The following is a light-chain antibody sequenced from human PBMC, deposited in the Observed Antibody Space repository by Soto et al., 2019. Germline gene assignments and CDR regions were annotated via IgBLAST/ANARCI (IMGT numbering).Light chain of an antibody. CDR3: QVGGSNSDHVV. CDR1: NIGSKS. Sequence: SYELTQPPSVSVAPGKTATITCGGNNIGSKSVHWYQQKPSQAPVLVIYYDSDRPSGIPERFSGSNSGNTASLTISRVEAGDEADYYCQVGGSNSDHVVFGGGTKLTVL. J-gene: IGLJ2*01. V-gene: IGLV3-21*04. CDR2: YDS.